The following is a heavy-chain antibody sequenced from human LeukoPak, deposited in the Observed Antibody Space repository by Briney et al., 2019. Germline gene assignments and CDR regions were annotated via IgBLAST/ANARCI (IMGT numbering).Heavy chain of an antibody. V-gene: IGHV1-69*05. Sequence: SLKVSCKASGGTFSSYAISWVRQAAGQGLEWMGGIIPIFGTANYAQKFQGRVTITTDESTSTAYMELSSPRSEGTAVYYCARGMSVTTSLDYWGQGTLVTVSS. J-gene: IGHJ4*02. CDR1: GGTFSSYA. CDR3: ARGMSVTTSLDY. CDR2: IIPIFGTA. D-gene: IGHD4-17*01.